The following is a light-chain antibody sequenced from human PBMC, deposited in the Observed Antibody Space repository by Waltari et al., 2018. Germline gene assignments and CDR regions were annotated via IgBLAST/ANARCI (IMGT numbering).Light chain of an antibody. J-gene: IGLJ3*02. CDR2: LNSDGTH. CDR1: SGHSNYA. Sequence: QLVLTQSPSASASLGASVKLTCTLSSGHSNYAIAWHQQQPEKGPRYLMKLNSDGTHNKGDGIPDRFSSSSSGAERYLTISSLQSEDEADYYCQTWGTGIRVFGGGTKLTVL. CDR3: QTWGTGIRV. V-gene: IGLV4-69*01.